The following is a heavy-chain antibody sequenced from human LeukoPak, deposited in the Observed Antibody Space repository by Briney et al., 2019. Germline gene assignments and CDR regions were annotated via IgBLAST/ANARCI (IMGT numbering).Heavy chain of an antibody. CDR2: TSSDLNVK. J-gene: IGHJ4*02. CDR3: AREGYYGSGSPPSLYFDY. V-gene: IGHV3-30*03. D-gene: IGHD3-10*01. CDR1: GFIISSYW. Sequence: GGSLRLSCAASGFIISSYWMSWVRQAPGKGLEWVAVTSSDLNVKLYADSAKGRFTISRDNSRSTLYLQMNSLRPEDTAIYYRAREGYYGSGSPPSLYFDYWGQGTLVTVSS.